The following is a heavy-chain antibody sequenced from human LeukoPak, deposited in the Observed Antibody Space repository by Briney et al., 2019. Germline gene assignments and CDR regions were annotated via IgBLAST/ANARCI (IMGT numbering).Heavy chain of an antibody. Sequence: GGSLRLSCAASGFTFSSYAMHWVRQAPSKGLEWVAVISYDGSNKFYTGSVKGRFTISRDNSKNTLYLQMNSLRGDDTAVYYCASLYCGGDCRYNWFDPWGQGTLVTVSS. CDR1: GFTFSSYA. V-gene: IGHV3-30-3*01. CDR3: ASLYCGGDCRYNWFDP. D-gene: IGHD2-21*02. J-gene: IGHJ5*02. CDR2: ISYDGSNK.